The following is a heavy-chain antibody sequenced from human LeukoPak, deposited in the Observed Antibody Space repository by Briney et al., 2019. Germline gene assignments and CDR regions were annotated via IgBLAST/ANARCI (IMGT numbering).Heavy chain of an antibody. Sequence: SETLSLTCAVYGGAFSGYYLTWIRQPPGKGLEWIGEIDHSGNTNYNPSLKSRVTISVDTSKNHFSLKLSSVTAADTAVYYCARGRGRGVTLKWFDPWGQGTVVIVSS. V-gene: IGHV4-34*01. D-gene: IGHD3-10*01. J-gene: IGHJ5*02. CDR1: GGAFSGYY. CDR3: ARGRGRGVTLKWFDP. CDR2: IDHSGNT.